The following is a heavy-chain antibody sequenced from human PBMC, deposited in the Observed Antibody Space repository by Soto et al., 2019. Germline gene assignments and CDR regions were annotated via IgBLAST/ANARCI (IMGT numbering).Heavy chain of an antibody. V-gene: IGHV4-30-4*01. CDR1: SGSIRSGDYY. J-gene: IGHJ4*02. D-gene: IGHD7-27*01. CDR2: IYHSGSA. CDR3: AGELGTFYFEH. Sequence: QVQLQESGPGLVRPSQTLSLTCAVSSGSIRSGDYYWTWIRQPPGKGLEWIGYIYHSGSAYYNPSLKSRATISLDTSNSGFSLKLNSVTAADTAVYFCAGELGTFYFEHWGQGRLVTVSS.